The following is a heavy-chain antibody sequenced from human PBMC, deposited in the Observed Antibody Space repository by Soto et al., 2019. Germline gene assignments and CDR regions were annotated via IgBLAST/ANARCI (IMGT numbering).Heavy chain of an antibody. CDR1: GGSLSGYY. Sequence: SETLSLTCAVYGGSLSGYYWSWIRQPPGKGLEWIGEINHSGSTNYNPSLKSRVTISVDTSKNQFSLKLSAVTAADTAVYYCARRVAKRGEYRSWGQGPLVTVSS. V-gene: IGHV4-34*01. D-gene: IGHD4-17*01. CDR2: INHSGST. CDR3: ARRVAKRGEYRS. J-gene: IGHJ4*02.